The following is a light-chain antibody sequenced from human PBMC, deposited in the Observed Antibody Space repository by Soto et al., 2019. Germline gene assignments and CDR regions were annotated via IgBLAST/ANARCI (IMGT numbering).Light chain of an antibody. Sequence: DIQMTQSPSSLSASVGDRVTITCRAGQSIGTSLNWHQQKPGEAPKLLISAASSLQSGVPSRFSGSGSGTDFTLTISSLQPADFAAYYCQQSYSTPPTFGGGPRWIS. CDR1: QSIGTS. CDR2: AAS. CDR3: QQSYSTPPT. J-gene: IGKJ4*01. V-gene: IGKV1-39*01.